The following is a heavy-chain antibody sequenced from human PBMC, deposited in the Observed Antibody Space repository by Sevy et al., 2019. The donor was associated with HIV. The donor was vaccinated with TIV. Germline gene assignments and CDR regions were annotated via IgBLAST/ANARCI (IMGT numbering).Heavy chain of an antibody. CDR1: VYTFTSYG. CDR2: ISAYNGNT. Sequence: ASVKVSCKASVYTFTSYGISWVRQAPGQGLEWMGWISAYNGNTNYAQKLQGRVTMTTDTSTSTAYMELRSLRSDDTAVYYCARDGAVAGNYYYYGMDVWGQGTMVTVSS. D-gene: IGHD6-19*01. J-gene: IGHJ6*02. V-gene: IGHV1-18*01. CDR3: ARDGAVAGNYYYYGMDV.